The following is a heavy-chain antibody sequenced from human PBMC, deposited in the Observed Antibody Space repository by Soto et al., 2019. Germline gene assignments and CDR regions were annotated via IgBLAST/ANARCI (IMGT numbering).Heavy chain of an antibody. D-gene: IGHD6-6*01. J-gene: IGHJ5*02. CDR1: GGSISSYY. CDR2: IFYSGST. V-gene: IGHV4-59*08. Sequence: SETLSLTCTVSGGSISSYYWTWIRQPPGKGLEWIGYIFYSGSTNYNPSLKSRVTISVDTSKNQFSLKLSSVTAADTAVYYCARHYSAYSSSDWFDPRGQGTLVTVSS. CDR3: ARHYSAYSSSDWFDP.